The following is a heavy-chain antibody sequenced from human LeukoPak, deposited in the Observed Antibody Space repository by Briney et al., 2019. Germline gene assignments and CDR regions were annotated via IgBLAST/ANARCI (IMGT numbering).Heavy chain of an antibody. V-gene: IGHV4-30-4*08. D-gene: IGHD1-26*01. CDR3: ARARGSYLLTYTDY. CDR1: GGSISSGDYY. J-gene: IGHJ4*02. CDR2: IYYGGST. Sequence: PSQTLSLTCTVSGGSISSGDYYWSWIRQPPGKGLEWIGYIYYGGSTYYNPSLKSRVTISVDTSKNQFSLKLSSVTAADTAVYYCARARGSYLLTYTDYWGQGTLVTVSS.